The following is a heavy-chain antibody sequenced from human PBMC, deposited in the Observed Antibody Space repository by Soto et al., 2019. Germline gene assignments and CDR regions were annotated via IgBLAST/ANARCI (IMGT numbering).Heavy chain of an antibody. V-gene: IGHV3-23*01. Sequence: GGSLRLSCAASGFTFSNYGMSWVRQAPGKGLEWVSAVSASGGSTCYADSVKGRFTISRDNSKNTLYLQMDSLRAEDTAVYYCANPPSYYDSSGFYGYYYYGMDVWGQGTTVTVSS. CDR3: ANPPSYYDSSGFYGYYYYGMDV. CDR2: VSASGGST. D-gene: IGHD3-22*01. CDR1: GFTFSNYG. J-gene: IGHJ6*02.